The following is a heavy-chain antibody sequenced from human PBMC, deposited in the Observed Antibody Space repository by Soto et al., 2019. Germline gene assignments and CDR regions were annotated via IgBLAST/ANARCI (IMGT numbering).Heavy chain of an antibody. D-gene: IGHD2-15*01. CDR2: ISWNSGSI. CDR1: GFTFDDYA. Sequence: EVQLVESGGGLVQPGRSLRLSCAASGFTFDDYAMHWVRQAPGKGLEWVSGISWNSGSIGYADSVKGRFTISRDNAKNSLYLQMNSLRAEDTALYYCAKATVVAAIVSVGYYCDYWGQGTLVTVSS. V-gene: IGHV3-9*01. CDR3: AKATVVAAIVSVGYYCDY. J-gene: IGHJ4*02.